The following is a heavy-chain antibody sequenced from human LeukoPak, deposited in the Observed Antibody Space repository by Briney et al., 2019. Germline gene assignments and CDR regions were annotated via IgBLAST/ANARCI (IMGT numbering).Heavy chain of an antibody. CDR2: IYSGGTT. J-gene: IGHJ4*02. CDR3: ARVDTVMAYYFDL. D-gene: IGHD5-18*01. Sequence: GGSLRLSCAASGFTFSDYYMSWIRQAPGKGLEWVSTIYSGGTTYYADSVMGRFTISRHNSRNTLYLQMNSLRAEDTAVYYCARVDTVMAYYFDLWGQGTLVTVSS. CDR1: GFTFSDYY. V-gene: IGHV3-53*04.